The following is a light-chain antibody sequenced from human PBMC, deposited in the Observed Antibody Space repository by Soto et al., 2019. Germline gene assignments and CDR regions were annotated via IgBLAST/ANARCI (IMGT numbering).Light chain of an antibody. CDR3: CSYAGSYTYV. J-gene: IGLJ1*01. CDR1: SSEVGGYNY. CDR2: DVS. Sequence: QSVLTQPRSVSGSPGQSVTISCTGTSSEVGGYNYVSWYQQHPGKAPKLMIYDVSKRPSGVPDRFSGSKSGNTASPTISGLQAEYEADYYCCSYAGSYTYVFGTG. V-gene: IGLV2-11*01.